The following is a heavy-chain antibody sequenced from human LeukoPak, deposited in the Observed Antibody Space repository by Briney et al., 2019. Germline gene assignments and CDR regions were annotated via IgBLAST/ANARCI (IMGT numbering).Heavy chain of an antibody. J-gene: IGHJ6*03. CDR2: IFWDSASI. D-gene: IGHD3-16*01. CDR3: AKSIGRHYYYYYMDV. Sequence: GGSLRLSCAASGFTFNNYAMSWVRQAPGKGLGWVSGIFWDSASIAYADSVKGRFIISRDNAKNSLYLQMNSLRPEDMALYYCAKSIGRHYYYYYMDVWGKGTTVTVSS. CDR1: GFTFNNYA. V-gene: IGHV3-9*03.